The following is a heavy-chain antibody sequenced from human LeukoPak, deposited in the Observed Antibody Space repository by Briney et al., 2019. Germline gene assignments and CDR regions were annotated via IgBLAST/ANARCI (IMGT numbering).Heavy chain of an antibody. J-gene: IGHJ4*02. Sequence: AGSLSLSCAASGFTFSDYYMGWIRPAQGQGLEWGSYTSSSGTTIYHTDSGKGRFTISRDNAKTSLYLQMNGLRAEDTAVYYWAREECSGGSCPFDYWGQGTLVTVSS. CDR2: TSSSGTTI. V-gene: IGHV3-11*04. D-gene: IGHD2-15*01. CDR1: GFTFSDYY. CDR3: AREECSGGSCPFDY.